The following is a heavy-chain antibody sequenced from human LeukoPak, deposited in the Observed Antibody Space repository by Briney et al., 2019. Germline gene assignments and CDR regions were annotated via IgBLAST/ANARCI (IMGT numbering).Heavy chain of an antibody. Sequence: GGSLRLSCAASGFTFSSYSMNWVRQAPGKGLEWVSSISSSSSYIYYADSVKGRFTISRDDAKNSLYLQMNSLRAEDTAVYYCARDPKTYYYDSSGRSRGVFDYWGQGTLVTVSS. CDR2: ISSSSSYI. CDR3: ARDPKTYYYDSSGRSRGVFDY. CDR1: GFTFSSYS. D-gene: IGHD3-22*01. J-gene: IGHJ4*02. V-gene: IGHV3-21*01.